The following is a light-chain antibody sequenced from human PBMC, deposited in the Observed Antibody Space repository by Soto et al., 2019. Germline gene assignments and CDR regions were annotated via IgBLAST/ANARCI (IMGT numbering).Light chain of an antibody. J-gene: IGLJ1*01. V-gene: IGLV3-21*02. CDR1: NIGSRS. Sequence: SYVLTQPPSVSVAPGQTATITCGGNNIGSRSVHWNQQKPGQAPVLVIYDDNDRPSGIPDRFSGSNSGNTATLTISRVEAGDEGDFYCQLWDTNSDHYVFGPGTKVTVL. CDR3: QLWDTNSDHYV. CDR2: DDN.